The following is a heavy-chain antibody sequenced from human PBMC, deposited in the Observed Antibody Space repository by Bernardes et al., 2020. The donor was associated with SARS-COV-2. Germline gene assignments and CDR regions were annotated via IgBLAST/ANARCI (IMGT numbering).Heavy chain of an antibody. CDR3: VGWIGEHFDY. V-gene: IGHV3-23*01. CDR1: GFTFSTRG. J-gene: IGHJ4*02. Sequence: GSLRLSCSASGFTFSTRGMSWVRPAPGKGLEWVSTINANGVDTHYGDSVKGRFTISRDNSKSTFWLQMSSLGVDDTAVYYCVGWIGEHFDYWGQGTLVTVSS. CDR2: INANGVDT. D-gene: IGHD3-3*01.